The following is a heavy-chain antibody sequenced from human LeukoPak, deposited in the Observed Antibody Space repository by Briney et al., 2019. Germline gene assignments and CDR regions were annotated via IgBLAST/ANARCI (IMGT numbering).Heavy chain of an antibody. J-gene: IGHJ4*02. CDR3: AKEDYDSSGYYYVEGYPFDY. CDR2: ISGSGGST. D-gene: IGHD3-22*01. Sequence: PGGSLRLSCAASGFTFSSYAMSWVRQAPGKGLEWVSAISGSGGSTYYADSVKGRFTISRDNSKNTLYLQMNSLRAEDTAVYYCAKEDYDSSGYYYVEGYPFDYWGQGTLVTVSS. CDR1: GFTFSSYA. V-gene: IGHV3-23*01.